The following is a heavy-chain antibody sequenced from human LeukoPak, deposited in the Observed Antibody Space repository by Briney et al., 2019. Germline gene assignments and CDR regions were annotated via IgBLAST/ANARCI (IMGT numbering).Heavy chain of an antibody. CDR2: MNPNSGNT. D-gene: IGHD2-8*01. CDR3: ARDGYYYGMDV. Sequence: ASLKISCKASGDTFTSYDINWVRQATGQGLEWMGWMNPNSGNTGYAQKFQGRVTMTRNTSISTAYMEVSSLRSEATAVYYCARDGYYYGMDVWGQGTTVTVSS. J-gene: IGHJ6*02. CDR1: GDTFTSYD. V-gene: IGHV1-8*01.